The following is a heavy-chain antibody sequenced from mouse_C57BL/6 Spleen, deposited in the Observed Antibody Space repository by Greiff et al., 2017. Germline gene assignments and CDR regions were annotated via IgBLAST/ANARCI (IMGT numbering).Heavy chain of an antibody. V-gene: IGHV1-55*01. D-gene: IGHD1-1*01. CDR2: IYPGSGST. CDR1: GYTFTSYW. CDR3: ARAGSSYGYFDV. J-gene: IGHJ1*03. Sequence: QVQLQQSGAELVKPGASVKMSCKASGYTFTSYWITWVKQRPGQGLEWIGDIYPGSGSTNYNEKFKSKATLTVDTSSSTAYMQLSSLTSEDSAVYYCARAGSSYGYFDVWGTGTTVTVSS.